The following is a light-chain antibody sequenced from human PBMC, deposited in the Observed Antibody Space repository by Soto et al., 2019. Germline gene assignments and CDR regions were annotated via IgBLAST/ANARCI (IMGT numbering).Light chain of an antibody. V-gene: IGLV1-44*01. CDR3: AAWDDSLNGVV. J-gene: IGLJ2*01. Sequence: QSVLTQPPSSSGTPGQRVTISCSGSSSNIGSNNVNWYQQLPGTAPKLLIYGNSQRPSGVPDRISGSKSGTSASLAISGLQSEDEADYYCAAWDDSLNGVVFGGGTQLTVL. CDR1: SSNIGSNN. CDR2: GNS.